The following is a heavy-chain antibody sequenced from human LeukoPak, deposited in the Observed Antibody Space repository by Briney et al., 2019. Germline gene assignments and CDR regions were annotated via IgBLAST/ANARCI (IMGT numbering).Heavy chain of an antibody. V-gene: IGHV3-21*01. Sequence: GGSLRLSCAASGFTFNTYNMNWVRQAPGQGLEWVSSITSSSSYIYYADSVKGRFTISRDNAKNSLYLQMNSLRAEDTAVYYCARDPAGNFDCWGQGTLVTVSS. CDR1: GFTFNTYN. D-gene: IGHD6-19*01. CDR3: ARDPAGNFDC. CDR2: ITSSSSYI. J-gene: IGHJ4*02.